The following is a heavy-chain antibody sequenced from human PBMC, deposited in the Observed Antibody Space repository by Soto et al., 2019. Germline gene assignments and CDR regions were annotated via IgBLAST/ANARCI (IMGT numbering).Heavy chain of an antibody. D-gene: IGHD2-2*01. CDR1: GGSFSGYY. CDR3: TRIYCTTTSCFINGMDV. J-gene: IGHJ6*02. V-gene: IGHV4-34*01. Sequence: SETLSLTCAVYGGSFSGYYWSWIRQPPGKGLEWIGEINHSGNTNYNPSLKSRVTISVDTSKNQLFLNLSSVTAADTATYYCTRIYCTTTSCFINGMDVWGQGTTVTVSS. CDR2: INHSGNT.